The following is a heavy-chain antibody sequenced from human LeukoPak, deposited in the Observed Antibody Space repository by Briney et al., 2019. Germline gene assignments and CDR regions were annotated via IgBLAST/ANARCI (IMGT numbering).Heavy chain of an antibody. CDR1: GASVSDYY. CDR3: ARHKEGATIYAFDI. V-gene: IGHV4-59*08. Sequence: SETLSLTCTVSGASVSDYYWSWIRQPAGKGLEWIGHIYAGGSTSYNPFLKSRVTISVDTSKNQFSLKLRSVTAADSAVYYCARHKEGATIYAFDIWGQGTMVTVSS. D-gene: IGHD1-26*01. CDR2: IYAGGST. J-gene: IGHJ3*02.